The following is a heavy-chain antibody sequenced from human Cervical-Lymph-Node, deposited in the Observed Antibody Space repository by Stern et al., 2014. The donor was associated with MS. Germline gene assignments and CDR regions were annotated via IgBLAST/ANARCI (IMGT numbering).Heavy chain of an antibody. CDR3: ARDQRHYGSGHYAFDI. V-gene: IGHV1-69*01. J-gene: IGHJ3*02. D-gene: IGHD3-10*01. CDR2: IIPIIGTA. CDR1: GGTFSSYA. Sequence: VQLVQSGAEVKKPGSSVKVSCKASGGTFSSYAFSWVRQAPGQGLEWLGGIIPIIGTANYAQKVQGRVTITADDSIKTVYMEVSSLRSEDTAVYYCARDQRHYGSGHYAFDIWGQGTMVTVSS.